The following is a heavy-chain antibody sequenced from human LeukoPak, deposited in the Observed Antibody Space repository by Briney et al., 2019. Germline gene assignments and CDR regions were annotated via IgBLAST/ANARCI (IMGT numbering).Heavy chain of an antibody. CDR2: MNPSSGNT. J-gene: IGHJ4*02. CDR3: ARRGRTGYYFDY. CDR1: GYTFTNYE. Sequence: GASVKVSCKASGYTFTNYEINWVRQGTGQGLEWLGWMNPSSGNTGYAQKFQGRVTMTRDTSISTAYMELSSLRSGDTAVYYYARRGRTGYYFDYWGQGTLVTVSS. V-gene: IGHV1-8*01. D-gene: IGHD1-14*01.